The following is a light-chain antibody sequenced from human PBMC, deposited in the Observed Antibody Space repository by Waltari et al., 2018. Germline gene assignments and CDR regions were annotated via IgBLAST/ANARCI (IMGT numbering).Light chain of an antibody. CDR1: QGISSY. CDR3: QQYYSYPHT. CDR2: AAS. V-gene: IGKV1-8*01. Sequence: IRMTQSPSSLSASTGDRVTITCRASQGISSYLAWYQQKPGKAPKLLIYAASTLQSGVPSRFSGSGSGTDFTLTISCLQSEDFATYYCQQYYSYPHTFGQGTKLEIK. J-gene: IGKJ2*01.